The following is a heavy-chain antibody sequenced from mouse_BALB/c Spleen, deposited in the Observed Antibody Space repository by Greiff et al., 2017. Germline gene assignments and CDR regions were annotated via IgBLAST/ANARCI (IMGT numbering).Heavy chain of an antibody. J-gene: IGHJ4*01. Sequence: EVQLQQSGTVLARPGASVKMSCKASGYTFTSYWMHWVKQRPGQGLEWIGAIYPGNSDTSYNQKFKGKAKLTAVTSTSTAYMELSSLTNEDSAVYYCTRSYYYGSRDDAMDYWGQGTSVTVSA. V-gene: IGHV1-5*01. CDR1: GYTFTSYW. CDR3: TRSYYYGSRDDAMDY. CDR2: IYPGNSDT. D-gene: IGHD1-1*01.